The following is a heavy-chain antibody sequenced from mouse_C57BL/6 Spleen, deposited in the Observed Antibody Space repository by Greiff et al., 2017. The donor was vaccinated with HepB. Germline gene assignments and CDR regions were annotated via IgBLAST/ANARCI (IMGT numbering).Heavy chain of an antibody. D-gene: IGHD1-1*01. J-gene: IGHJ3*01. CDR3: ARLYYGSSPFAY. CDR1: GFTFSDYG. CDR2: ISSGSSTI. V-gene: IGHV5-17*01. Sequence: DVKLVESGGGLVKPGGSLKLSCAASGFTFSDYGMHWVRQAPEKGLEWVAYISSGSSTIYYADTVKGRFTISRDNAKNTLFLQMTSLRSEDTAIYYCARLYYGSSPFAYWGQGTLVTVAA.